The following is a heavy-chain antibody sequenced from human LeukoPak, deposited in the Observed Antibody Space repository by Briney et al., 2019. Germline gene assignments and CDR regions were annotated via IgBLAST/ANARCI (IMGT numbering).Heavy chain of an antibody. CDR2: ISAYNGNT. Sequence: ASVKVSCKASGYTFTSYGISWVRQAPGQGLEWMGWISAYNGNTNYAQKLQGRVTMTTDTSTSTAYMEPRSLRSDDTAVYYCAKGGKYQLLSAFDIWGQGTMVTVSS. V-gene: IGHV1-18*01. CDR1: GYTFTSYG. J-gene: IGHJ3*02. CDR3: AKGGKYQLLSAFDI. D-gene: IGHD2-2*01.